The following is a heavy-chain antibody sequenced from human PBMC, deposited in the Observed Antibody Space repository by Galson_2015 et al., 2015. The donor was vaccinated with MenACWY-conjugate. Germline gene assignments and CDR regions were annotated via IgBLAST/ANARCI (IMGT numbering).Heavy chain of an antibody. CDR3: ARDSYVPAKRAPQLYYYYGMDV. CDR1: GFTFSSYS. J-gene: IGHJ6*02. Sequence: SLRLSCAASGFTFSSYSMNWVRQAPGKGLEWVSYISSSSSTIYYADSVKGRFTISRDNAKNSLYLQMNSLRDEDTAVYYCARDSYVPAKRAPQLYYYYGMDVWGQGTTVTVSS. D-gene: IGHD2-2*01. V-gene: IGHV3-48*02. CDR2: ISSSSSTI.